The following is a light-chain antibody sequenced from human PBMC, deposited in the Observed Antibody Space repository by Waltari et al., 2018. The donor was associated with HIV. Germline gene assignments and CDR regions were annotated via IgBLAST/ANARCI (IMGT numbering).Light chain of an antibody. J-gene: IGKJ2*01. CDR2: WAS. Sequence: DIVMTQSPDSLAVSLGERVTINCKSSQSLLYSSSNKNSLVWYQQKPGQTPKLLIYWASTRDSGVPERFSGSGSGTDFTLTISSLQAADVAVYYCQQHYTSPHTFGQGTKLEIK. V-gene: IGKV4-1*01. CDR3: QQHYTSPHT. CDR1: QSLLYSSSNKNS.